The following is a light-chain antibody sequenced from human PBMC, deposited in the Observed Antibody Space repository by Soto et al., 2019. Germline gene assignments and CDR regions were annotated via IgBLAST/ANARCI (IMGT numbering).Light chain of an antibody. Sequence: DIQMTQFPSSLSASVGDRVTITCRASQGIRNDLGWYQQKPGKAPKRLIYAASSLQSGVPSRFSGSGSGTEFPLAISSLQPEDSATFYCQQHSTYPLTFGQGTKVEIK. J-gene: IGKJ1*01. V-gene: IGKV1-17*01. CDR1: QGIRND. CDR3: QQHSTYPLT. CDR2: AAS.